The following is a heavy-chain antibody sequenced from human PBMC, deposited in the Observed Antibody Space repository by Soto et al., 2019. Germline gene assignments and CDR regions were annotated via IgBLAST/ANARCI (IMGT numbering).Heavy chain of an antibody. CDR3: ARSIVVVTALDY. D-gene: IGHD2-21*02. Sequence: QVQLVQSGAEEKKPGASVKVSCKASGYTFTSYAMHWVRQAPGQRREWMGWINAGNGNTKYSQKFQGRVTITRDTSASTAYMDLSSLRSADTAVYYCARSIVVVTALDYWGQGTLVTVSS. CDR2: INAGNGNT. CDR1: GYTFTSYA. J-gene: IGHJ4*02. V-gene: IGHV1-3*05.